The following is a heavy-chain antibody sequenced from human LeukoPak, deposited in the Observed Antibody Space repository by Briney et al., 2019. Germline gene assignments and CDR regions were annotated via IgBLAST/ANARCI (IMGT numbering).Heavy chain of an antibody. V-gene: IGHV3-7*05. Sequence: GALRLSCAASGFTFSSYWMSWVRQAPGKGLEWVANIKHDGSEKYHVDSVKGRFTISRDNAKKSLYLQMDSLRAEDTAVYYCARARVVSYYGMDVWGQGTTVIVSS. CDR2: IKHDGSEK. J-gene: IGHJ6*02. CDR3: ARARVVSYYGMDV. CDR1: GFTFSSYW.